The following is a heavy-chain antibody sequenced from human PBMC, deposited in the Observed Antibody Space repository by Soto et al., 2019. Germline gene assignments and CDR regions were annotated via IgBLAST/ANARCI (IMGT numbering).Heavy chain of an antibody. CDR1: GGSISSSSYY. J-gene: IGHJ5*02. Sequence: SETLSLTCTVSGGSISSSSYYWGWIRQPPGKGLEWIGSIYYSGSTYYNPSLKSRVTISVDTSKNQFSLKLSSVTAADTAVYYCARHQSQYQLLSVWFDPWGQGTLVTVS. D-gene: IGHD2-2*01. CDR3: ARHQSQYQLLSVWFDP. CDR2: IYYSGST. V-gene: IGHV4-39*01.